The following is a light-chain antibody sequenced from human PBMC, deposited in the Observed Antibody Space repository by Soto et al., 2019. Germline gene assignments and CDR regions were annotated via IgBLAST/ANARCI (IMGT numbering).Light chain of an antibody. V-gene: IGLV3-21*02. CDR1: IGSET. CDR3: QVWDSGSDHQV. Sequence: SYELTQTPSVSVAPGQTARVTCGGNIGSETVHWYQQKPGQAPVLVVYDDTDRPSGIPERLSGSNSGNTATLTISRVEAGDEADYYCQVWDSGSDHQVFGGGTKLTVL. J-gene: IGLJ3*02. CDR2: DDT.